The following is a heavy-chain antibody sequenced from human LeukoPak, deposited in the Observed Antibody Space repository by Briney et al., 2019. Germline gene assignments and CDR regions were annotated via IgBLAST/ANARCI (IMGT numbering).Heavy chain of an antibody. CDR3: ARAPTTYYCYYMDV. J-gene: IGHJ6*03. CDR2: IYYSGST. CDR1: GGSISSYY. D-gene: IGHD4-11*01. V-gene: IGHV4-59*01. Sequence: SETLSLTCTASGGSISSYYWSWIRQPPGKGLEWIGYIYYSGSTNYNPSLKSRVTISVDTSKNQFSLKLSSVTAADTAVYYCARAPTTYYCYYMDVWGKGTTVTVSS.